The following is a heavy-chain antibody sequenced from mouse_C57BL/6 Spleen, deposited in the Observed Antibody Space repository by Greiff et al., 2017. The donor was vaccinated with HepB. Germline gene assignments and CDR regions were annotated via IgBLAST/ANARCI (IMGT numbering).Heavy chain of an antibody. CDR2: IDPSDSYT. J-gene: IGHJ1*03. V-gene: IGHV1-69*01. Sequence: VQLQQSGAELVMPGASVKLSCKASGYTFTSYWMHWVKQRPGQGLEWIGEIDPSDSYTNYNQKFKGKSTLTVDKSSSTAYMQLSSLTSEDSAVYYCARLGLLRYFDVWGTGTTVTVSS. D-gene: IGHD2-3*01. CDR1: GYTFTSYW. CDR3: ARLGLLRYFDV.